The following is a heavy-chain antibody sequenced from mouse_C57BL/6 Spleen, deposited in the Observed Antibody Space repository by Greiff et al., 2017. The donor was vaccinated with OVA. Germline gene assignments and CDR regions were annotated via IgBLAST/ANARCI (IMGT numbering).Heavy chain of an antibody. CDR2: IDPANGNT. J-gene: IGHJ1*03. CDR1: GFNIKNTY. CDR3: ARGELGRGYFDV. D-gene: IGHD4-1*01. V-gene: IGHV14-3*01. Sequence: VQLKQSVAELVRPGASVKLSCTASGFNIKNTYMHWVKQRPEQGLEWIGRIDPANGNTKYAPKFQGKATITADTSSNTAYLQLSSLTSEDTAIDDCARGELGRGYFDVWGTGTTVTVSS.